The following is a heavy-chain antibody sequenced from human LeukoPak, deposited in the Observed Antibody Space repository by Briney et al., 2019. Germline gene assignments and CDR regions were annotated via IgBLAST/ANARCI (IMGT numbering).Heavy chain of an antibody. J-gene: IGHJ4*02. CDR3: ARVWDYYGSGTYYY. CDR2: IYYSGST. V-gene: IGHV4-59*12. CDR1: GGSISSYY. Sequence: SETLSLTCTVSGGSISSYYWSWIRQPPGKGLEWIGYIYYSGSTNYNPSLKSRVTISVDTSKNQFSLKLSSVTAADTAVYYCARVWDYYGSGTYYYWGQGTLVTVSS. D-gene: IGHD3-10*01.